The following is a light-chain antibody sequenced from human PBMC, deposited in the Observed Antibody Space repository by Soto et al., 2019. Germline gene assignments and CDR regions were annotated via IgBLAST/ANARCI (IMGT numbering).Light chain of an antibody. V-gene: IGKV1-39*01. CDR3: QHYNSYSEA. Sequence: QMTQSPSSVSASVGDRVTITCRASQSISSYLNWYQQKPGKAPKLLIYAASSLQSGVPSRFSGSGSGTDFTLTISSLQPEDFATYYCQHYNSYSEAFGQGTKVDIK. J-gene: IGKJ1*01. CDR2: AAS. CDR1: QSISSY.